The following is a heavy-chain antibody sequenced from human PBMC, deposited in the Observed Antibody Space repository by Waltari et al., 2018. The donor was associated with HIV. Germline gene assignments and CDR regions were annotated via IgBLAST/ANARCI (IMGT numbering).Heavy chain of an antibody. D-gene: IGHD3-22*01. V-gene: IGHV4-39*07. Sequence: QLHESGPGLVKPSETLSLTCTVSGASLTSYNFYWGWVRQPPGKGLEFIGTIYYSGNTYYNASLKPRVTMSVDRSKNQFFLHLRSVSAADTAIDFCARTHDFDRSGYSFDPWGQGILVRVSA. J-gene: IGHJ5*02. CDR2: IYYSGNT. CDR1: GASLTSYNFY. CDR3: ARTHDFDRSGYSFDP.